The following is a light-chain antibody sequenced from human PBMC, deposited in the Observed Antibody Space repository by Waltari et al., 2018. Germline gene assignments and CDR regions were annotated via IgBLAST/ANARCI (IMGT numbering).Light chain of an antibody. V-gene: IGLV1-47*01. CDR3: AVWDDSLTGQVI. J-gene: IGLJ2*01. Sequence: QSVLTQPPSASGTPGQRVTISCSGSSSKIGTYYLSWYHQLPGTAPNLLIYRNNQRPSGVPDRFSGSKSGTSASLAISGLRSEDEADYYCAVWDDSLTGQVIFGGGTKLTVL. CDR1: SSKIGTYY. CDR2: RNN.